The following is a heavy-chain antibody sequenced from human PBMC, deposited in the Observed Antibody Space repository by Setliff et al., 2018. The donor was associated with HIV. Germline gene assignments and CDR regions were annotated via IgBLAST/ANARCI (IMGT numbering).Heavy chain of an antibody. V-gene: IGHV1-8*02. CDR1: GYSFTSYG. Sequence: ASVKVSCKASGYSFTSYGISWVRQAPGQGLEWMGWMNPNNGNTGYAEKFQGRVTMTRDTSISTAYMELSSLRSDDTAVYYCARDLTVKGGYWGQGTLVTVSS. D-gene: IGHD4-4*01. CDR3: ARDLTVKGGY. CDR2: MNPNNGNT. J-gene: IGHJ4*02.